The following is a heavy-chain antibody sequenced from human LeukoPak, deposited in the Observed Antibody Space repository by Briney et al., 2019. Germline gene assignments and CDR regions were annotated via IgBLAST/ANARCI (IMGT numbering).Heavy chain of an antibody. Sequence: GGSLRLSCTASGFTFSTYNMNWVRQAPGKGLEWVSFISSSSSYIYYADSAKGRFTISRDNAKNSLYLQMNSLRAEDTAVYYCAREFGGYNYGYGAFDIWGQGTMVTVSS. CDR2: ISSSSSYI. D-gene: IGHD5-18*01. J-gene: IGHJ3*02. CDR3: AREFGGYNYGYGAFDI. CDR1: GFTFSTYN. V-gene: IGHV3-21*01.